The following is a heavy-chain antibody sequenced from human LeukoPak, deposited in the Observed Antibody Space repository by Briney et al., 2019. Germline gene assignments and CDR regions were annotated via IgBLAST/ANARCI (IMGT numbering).Heavy chain of an antibody. CDR3: ARGGPTGVLDD. Sequence: PGGSLRLSCAPSAFTFSSFWMTWVRQAPGKGLEWVANINEDGSEKNYVDSVKGRFTISRDNAKNSLFLQMNSLRAEDTALYYCARGGPTGVLDDWGQGTLLTVSS. J-gene: IGHJ4*02. CDR2: INEDGSEK. D-gene: IGHD7-27*01. CDR1: AFTFSSFW. V-gene: IGHV3-7*01.